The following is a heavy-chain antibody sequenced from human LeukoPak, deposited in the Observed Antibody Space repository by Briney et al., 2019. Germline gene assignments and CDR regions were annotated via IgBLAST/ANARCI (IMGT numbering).Heavy chain of an antibody. V-gene: IGHV3-48*01. CDR3: ARGPYYMDV. J-gene: IGHJ6*03. CDR2: ISGSTNVI. CDR1: GFTFSTHT. Sequence: GGSLRLSCAASGFTFSTHTMAWVRQAPGKGLEWLSYISGSTNVIYYADSVKGRFTISRDNAKDSLYLHMNSLKAEDTAVYYCARGPYYMDVWGKGTTVTVSS.